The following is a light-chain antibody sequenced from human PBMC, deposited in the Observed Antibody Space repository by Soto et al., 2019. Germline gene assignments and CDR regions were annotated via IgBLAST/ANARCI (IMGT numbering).Light chain of an antibody. CDR1: QSISSW. CDR2: DAS. V-gene: IGKV1-5*01. Sequence: SHMTQQKSTLSASVGDRVTITCRSSQSISSWLAWYQQKPGKAPKLLIYDASSLERGVPSRFSGSGAGTEFTLTISSLQHDYFATYYCQQYNSYWTFGQGTKVDIK. CDR3: QQYNSYWT. J-gene: IGKJ1*01.